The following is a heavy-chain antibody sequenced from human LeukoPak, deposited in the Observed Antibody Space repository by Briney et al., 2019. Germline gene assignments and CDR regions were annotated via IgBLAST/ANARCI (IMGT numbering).Heavy chain of an antibody. V-gene: IGHV3-7*01. D-gene: IGHD3-3*01. CDR3: ARASTIFGVVITPWDAFDI. CDR1: GFTFTSYW. Sequence: PGGSLRLSCAASGFTFTSYWMSWVRQVPGKGLEWVANIKQDGSEKYYVDSVKGRFTISRDNAKNSLYLQMNSLRAEDTAVYYCARASTIFGVVITPWDAFDIWGQGTMVTVSS. J-gene: IGHJ3*02. CDR2: IKQDGSEK.